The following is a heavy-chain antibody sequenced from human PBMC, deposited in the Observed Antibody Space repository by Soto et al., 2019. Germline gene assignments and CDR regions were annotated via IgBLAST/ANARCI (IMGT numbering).Heavy chain of an antibody. J-gene: IGHJ6*02. CDR2: IYPGDSDT. CDR1: GYSFTSYW. V-gene: IGHV5-51*03. Sequence: PGESLKISCKGSGYSFTSYWIGWVRQMPGKGPEWMGIIYPGDSDTRYSPSFQGQVTISADKSISTAYLQWSSLKASDTAMYYCARLNSYDFWSGYPFAEDYYYGMDVWGQGTTVTVSS. CDR3: ARLNSYDFWSGYPFAEDYYYGMDV. D-gene: IGHD3-3*01.